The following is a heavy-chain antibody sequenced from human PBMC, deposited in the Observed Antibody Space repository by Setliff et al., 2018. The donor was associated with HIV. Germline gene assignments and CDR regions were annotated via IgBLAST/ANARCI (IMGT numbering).Heavy chain of an antibody. CDR2: IYYSGST. J-gene: IGHJ6*03. V-gene: IGHV4-39*01. CDR3: ARHRMGGGLYYYYMDV. D-gene: IGHD3-16*01. CDR1: GGAIRTSNYY. Sequence: SETLSLTCTVSGGAIRTSNYYWGWIRQPPGKGLEWIGSIYYSGSTYFNPSLKSRVTMYVDTSKNQFSLNLTSVTAADTAVYYCARHRMGGGLYYYYMDVWGKGTTGTVS.